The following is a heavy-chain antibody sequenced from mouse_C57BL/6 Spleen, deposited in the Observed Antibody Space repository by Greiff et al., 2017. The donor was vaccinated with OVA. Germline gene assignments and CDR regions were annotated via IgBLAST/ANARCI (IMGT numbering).Heavy chain of an antibody. V-gene: IGHV14-4*01. CDR3: TTDYYGSREAY. D-gene: IGHD1-1*01. CDR1: GFNIKDDY. Sequence: EVQLQQSGAELVRPGASVKLSCTASGFNIKDDYMHWVKQRPEQGLEWIGWIDPENGDTAYASQFPGKATITADTSSNTAYLQLSSLTSEDTAVYYCTTDYYGSREAYWGQGTLVTFSA. J-gene: IGHJ3*01. CDR2: IDPENGDT.